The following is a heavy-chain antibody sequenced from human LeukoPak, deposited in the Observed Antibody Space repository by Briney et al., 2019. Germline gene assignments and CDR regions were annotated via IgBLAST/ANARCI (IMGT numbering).Heavy chain of an antibody. CDR3: ARSTRFDGSGSYYNLYYFDY. CDR1: CFPLNRHY. D-gene: IGHD3-10*01. CDR2: IRYYWSTI. V-gene: IGHV3-48*01. Sequence: GGSLRLLCGASCFPLNRHYMNWVRPAPGEGREGVSSIRYYWSTIYYADSVKGRFTISRDNAKNSLYLQMNGLRAEDTAVYYCARSTRFDGSGSYYNLYYFDYWGQGTLVTVSS. J-gene: IGHJ4*02.